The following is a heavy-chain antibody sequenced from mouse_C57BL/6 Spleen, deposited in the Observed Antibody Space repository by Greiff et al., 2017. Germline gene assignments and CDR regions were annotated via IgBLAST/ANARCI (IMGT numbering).Heavy chain of an antibody. CDR2: INPNNGGT. V-gene: IGHV1-18*01. CDR1: GYTFTDYN. J-gene: IGHJ3*01. D-gene: IGHD1-1*01. Sequence: VQLQQSGPELVKPGASVKIPCKASGYTFTDYNMDWVKQSHGKSLEWIGDINPNNGGTIYNQKFKGKATLTVDKSSSTAYMELRSLTSEDTAVYYCAREYYYGSSYESSFAYWGQGTLVTVSA. CDR3: AREYYYGSSYESSFAY.